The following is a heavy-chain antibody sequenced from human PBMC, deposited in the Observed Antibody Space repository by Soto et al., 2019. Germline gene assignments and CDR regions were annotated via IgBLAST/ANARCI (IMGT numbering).Heavy chain of an antibody. D-gene: IGHD3-22*01. CDR1: GGTFSSYA. CDR3: ARVRYYDSSGYYRTLYYFDY. V-gene: IGHV1-69*01. Sequence: QVQLVQSGAEVKKPGSSVKVSCKASGGTFSSYAISWVRQAPGQGLEWMGGIIPIFVTANYAQKFQGRVTITADESTSTAYMELSSLRSEDTAVYYCARVRYYDSSGYYRTLYYFDYWGQGTLVTVSS. CDR2: IIPIFVTA. J-gene: IGHJ4*02.